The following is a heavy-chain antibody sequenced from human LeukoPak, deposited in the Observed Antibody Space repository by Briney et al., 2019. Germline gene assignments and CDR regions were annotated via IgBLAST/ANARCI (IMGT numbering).Heavy chain of an antibody. D-gene: IGHD3-22*01. Sequence: SETLSLTCTVSGGSISSYYWSWIRQPPGKGLEWIGFIFYSGTTNYNPSLKSRVTISVNTSKNQFSLKLSSVTAADTAVYYCARGGWNKFDYWGQGTLVTVSS. CDR3: ARGGWNKFDY. CDR2: IFYSGTT. CDR1: GGSISSYY. V-gene: IGHV4-59*01. J-gene: IGHJ4*02.